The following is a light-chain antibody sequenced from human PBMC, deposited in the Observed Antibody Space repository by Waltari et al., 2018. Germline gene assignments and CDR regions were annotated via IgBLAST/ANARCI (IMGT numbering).Light chain of an antibody. J-gene: IGKJ2*01. V-gene: IGKV3-15*01. Sequence: EIVMTQSPATLSVSPGERATLSCRASQRVSSNLAWYQQKPGQAPRLLIYGASTRATCIPARFSGSGSGTEFTLTISSLQSEDFAVYYCQQYNNWPPGDTFGQGTKLEIK. CDR3: QQYNNWPPGDT. CDR1: QRVSSN. CDR2: GAS.